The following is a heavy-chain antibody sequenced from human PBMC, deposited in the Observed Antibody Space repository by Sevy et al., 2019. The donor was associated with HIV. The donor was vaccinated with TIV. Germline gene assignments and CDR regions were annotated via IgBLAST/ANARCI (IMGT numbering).Heavy chain of an antibody. CDR3: ASEYCSRGSCFCDY. CDR1: GFDIRCNY. D-gene: IGHD2-15*01. J-gene: IGHJ4*02. Sequence: GGSLRLSCVVSGFDIRCNYMSWVRQAPGKGLEWVSHIYAGGTAYYADSVKGRFTFSRDDSKNTVSLQMRSLRVEDSAVYYCASEYCSRGSCFCDYWGQGIQVTVSS. CDR2: IYAGGTA. V-gene: IGHV3-53*01.